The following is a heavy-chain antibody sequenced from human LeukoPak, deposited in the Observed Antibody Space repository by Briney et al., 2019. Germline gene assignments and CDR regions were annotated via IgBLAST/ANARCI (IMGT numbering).Heavy chain of an antibody. Sequence: PSETLSLTCTVSGVSISTYYWTWTRQPPGKGLEWIGNIDYSGNTKYNPSLKSRVTISVDTSKNHFSLKLSSVTAADTAVYYCARWYYDSSGYRYFDYWGQGTLVIVSS. CDR1: GVSISTYY. D-gene: IGHD3-22*01. V-gene: IGHV4-59*12. CDR3: ARWYYDSSGYRYFDY. J-gene: IGHJ4*02. CDR2: IDYSGNT.